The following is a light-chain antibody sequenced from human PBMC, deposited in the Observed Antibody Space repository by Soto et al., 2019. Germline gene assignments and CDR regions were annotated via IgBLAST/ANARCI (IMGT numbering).Light chain of an antibody. J-gene: IGLJ1*01. CDR1: KSDIGVYDF. Sequence: ALTQPPSASGSPGQSVTISCTGTKSDIGVYDFVSWYQHHPGKAPRLIIYEVVQRPSGVPDRFSGSKSGNTASLTVSGLQAADEADYFCKSYAGSNTYVFGSGTKVTVL. CDR2: EVV. CDR3: KSYAGSNTYV. V-gene: IGLV2-8*01.